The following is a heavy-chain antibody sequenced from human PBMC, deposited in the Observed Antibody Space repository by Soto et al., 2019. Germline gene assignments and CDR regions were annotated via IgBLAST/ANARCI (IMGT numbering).Heavy chain of an antibody. V-gene: IGHV4-59*08. CDR3: ARAGDSSGPVALGY. J-gene: IGHJ4*02. CDR2: IYYSGST. D-gene: IGHD6-19*01. CDR1: GGSISSYY. Sequence: SETLSLTCTVSGGSISSYYWSWIRQPPGKGLEWIGYIYYSGSTSYNPSLKSRVTISVDTSKNQFSLKLSSVTAADTAVYYCARAGDSSGPVALGYWGQGTLVTVSS.